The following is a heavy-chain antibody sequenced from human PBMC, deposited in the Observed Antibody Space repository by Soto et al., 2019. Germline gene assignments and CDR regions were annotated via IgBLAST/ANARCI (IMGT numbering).Heavy chain of an antibody. Sequence: PGGSLRLSCAASGFTFSDYYMIWIRQAPGKGLEWVSYISSSGSTIYYADSVKGRFTISRDNAKNSLYLQMNSLRAEDTAVYYCARGGSEAYYDILTGYYPYYYYYYMDVWGKGTTVTVSS. CDR2: ISSSGSTI. J-gene: IGHJ6*03. D-gene: IGHD3-9*01. V-gene: IGHV3-11*01. CDR1: GFTFSDYY. CDR3: ARGGSEAYYDILTGYYPYYYYYYMDV.